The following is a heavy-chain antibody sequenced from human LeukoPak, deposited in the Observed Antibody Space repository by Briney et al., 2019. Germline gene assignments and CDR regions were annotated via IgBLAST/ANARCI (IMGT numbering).Heavy chain of an antibody. Sequence: GGSLRLSCAASGFTFSTYWMTWVRQAPGKGLEWVANIKQDGNEKYYVDSVKGRFTISRDNAKNSLYPQMNSLRAEDTAAYYCARVGYDILTGYYGGHYFDYWGQGTLVTVSS. CDR3: ARVGYDILTGYYGGHYFDY. V-gene: IGHV3-7*03. J-gene: IGHJ4*02. D-gene: IGHD3-9*01. CDR2: IKQDGNEK. CDR1: GFTFSTYW.